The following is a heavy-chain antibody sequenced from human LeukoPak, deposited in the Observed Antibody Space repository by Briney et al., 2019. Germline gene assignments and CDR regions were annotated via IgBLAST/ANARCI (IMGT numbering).Heavy chain of an antibody. J-gene: IGHJ6*04. CDR3: ARDSDGYNYLIYYYYGMDV. D-gene: IGHD5-24*01. CDR1: GSTFSSYA. V-gene: IGHV3-30*04. Sequence: GGSLRLSCAASGSTFSSYAMHWVRQAPGKGLEWVAVISYDGSNKYYADSVKGRFTISRDNSKNTLYLQMNSLRAEDTAVYYCARDSDGYNYLIYYYYGMDVWGEGTTVTVSS. CDR2: ISYDGSNK.